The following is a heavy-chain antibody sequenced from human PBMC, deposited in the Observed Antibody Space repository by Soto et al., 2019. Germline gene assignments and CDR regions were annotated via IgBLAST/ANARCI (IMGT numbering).Heavy chain of an antibody. CDR3: ARVRFIVVVPAAIFDP. CDR1: GGSISSGGYS. V-gene: IGHV4-30-2*01. J-gene: IGHJ5*02. CDR2: IYHSGST. D-gene: IGHD2-2*01. Sequence: SETLSLTCAVSGGSISSGGYSWSWIRQPPGKGLEWIGYIYHSGSTYYNPSLKSRVTISVDRSKNQFSLKLSSVTAADTAVYYCARVRFIVVVPAAIFDPWGQGTRVTVSS.